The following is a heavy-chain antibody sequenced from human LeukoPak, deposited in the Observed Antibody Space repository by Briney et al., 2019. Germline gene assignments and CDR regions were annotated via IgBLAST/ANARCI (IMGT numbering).Heavy chain of an antibody. D-gene: IGHD3-22*01. CDR2: ISAYNGNT. V-gene: IGHV1-18*01. CDR3: ARGPTLYYDSSGYSDY. J-gene: IGHJ4*02. CDR1: GYTFTSYG. Sequence: ASVKVSCKASGYTFTSYGISWVRQAPGQGLEWMGWISAYNGNTNYAQKLQGRVTMTTDTSTSTAYMELRSLRSDDTAVYYCARGPTLYYDSSGYSDYWGQGTLVTVSS.